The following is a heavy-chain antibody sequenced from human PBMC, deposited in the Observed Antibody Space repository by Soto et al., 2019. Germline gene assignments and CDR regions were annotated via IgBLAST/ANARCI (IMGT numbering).Heavy chain of an antibody. J-gene: IGHJ6*02. V-gene: IGHV4-4*02. CDR2: VSHSGST. D-gene: IGHD6-13*01. CDR1: SGTITSSNW. Sequence: SETLSLTCTVSSGTITSSNWWSWVRQPPGKGLEWIGEVSHSGSTNYIPSLKSRVTISVDTSKNQFSLKLSSVTAADTAVYYCARGRRRPPPPPPQIKYSSSWYYYYGMDVWGQGTTVTVSS. CDR3: ARGRRRPPPPPPQIKYSSSWYYYYGMDV.